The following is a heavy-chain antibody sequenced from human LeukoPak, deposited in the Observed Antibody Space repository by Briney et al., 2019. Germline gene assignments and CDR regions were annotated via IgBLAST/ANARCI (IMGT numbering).Heavy chain of an antibody. V-gene: IGHV1-46*01. J-gene: IGHJ4*02. CDR3: ARGYYYDSSGYYSPFRYTYYFDY. CDR2: INPSGGST. CDR1: GYTFTSYY. Sequence: ASVKVSCKASGYTFTSYYMHWVRQAPGQGLEWMGIINPSGGSTSYAQKFQGRVTMTRDMSTSTVYMELSSLRSEDTAVYYCARGYYYDSSGYYSPFRYTYYFDYWGQGTLVTVSS. D-gene: IGHD3-22*01.